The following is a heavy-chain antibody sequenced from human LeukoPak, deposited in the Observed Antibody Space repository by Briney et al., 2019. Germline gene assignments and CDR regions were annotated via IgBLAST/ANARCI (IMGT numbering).Heavy chain of an antibody. J-gene: IGHJ4*02. CDR2: TSYDGRNK. V-gene: IGHV3-30*03. D-gene: IGHD3-10*01. CDR1: GFTFSNYD. CDR3: ARDVLTYGSYFDY. Sequence: GRSLRLSCAVSGFTFSNYDMHWVRQAPGKGLEWVAVTSYDGRNKYYADSVKGRFTISRDNSKNTLYLQMNSLRAEDTAVYYCARDVLTYGSYFDYWGQGTLVTVSS.